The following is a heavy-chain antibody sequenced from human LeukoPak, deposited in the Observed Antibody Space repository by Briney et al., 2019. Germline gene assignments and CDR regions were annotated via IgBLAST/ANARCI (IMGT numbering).Heavy chain of an antibody. D-gene: IGHD3-3*01. Sequence: SETLSLTCTVSGSSISSSSYYWGWIRQPPGKGLEWIGSIYYSGSTYYNPSLKSRVTISVDTSKNQFSLKLSSVTAADTAVYYCAGHGKITIFGVVIMEDYYYYMDVWGKGTTVTVSS. CDR3: AGHGKITIFGVVIMEDYYYYMDV. CDR2: IYYSGST. V-gene: IGHV4-39*01. CDR1: GSSISSSSYY. J-gene: IGHJ6*03.